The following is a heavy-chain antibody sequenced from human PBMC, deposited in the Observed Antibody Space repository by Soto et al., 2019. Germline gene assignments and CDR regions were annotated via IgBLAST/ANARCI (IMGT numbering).Heavy chain of an antibody. CDR1: GYTFTSYY. D-gene: IGHD6-25*01. CDR2: INPSGGST. V-gene: IGHV1-46*01. Sequence: ASVKVSCKASGYTFTSYYMHWVRQAPGQGLEWMGIINPSGGSTSYAQKFQGRVTMTRDTSTSTVYMELSSLRSEDTAVYYCARDHLRIAASPDAFDIWGQGTMVTV. J-gene: IGHJ3*02. CDR3: ARDHLRIAASPDAFDI.